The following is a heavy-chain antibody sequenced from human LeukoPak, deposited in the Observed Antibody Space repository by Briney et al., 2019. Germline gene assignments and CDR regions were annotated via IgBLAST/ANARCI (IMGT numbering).Heavy chain of an antibody. J-gene: IGHJ4*02. D-gene: IGHD6-19*01. Sequence: ASVKVSCKASGYTFTRYGITWVRQAPGQGLEWMGWISTYNGDTKYAQKVQGRVTMTTDTSTSTAYMELRSLRSDDTAVCYCARDPSNTSGWYIYFDYWGQGTLVTVSS. CDR1: GYTFTRYG. V-gene: IGHV1-18*01. CDR3: ARDPSNTSGWYIYFDY. CDR2: ISTYNGDT.